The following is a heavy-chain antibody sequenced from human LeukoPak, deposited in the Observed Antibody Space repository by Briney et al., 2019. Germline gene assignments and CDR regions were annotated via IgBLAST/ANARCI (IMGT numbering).Heavy chain of an antibody. CDR2: INPNSGGT. J-gene: IGHJ4*02. CDR1: GYTFTGYY. D-gene: IGHD6-25*01. V-gene: IGHV1-2*02. Sequence: GASVKVSCQASGYTFTGYYMHWVRQAPGQGLEWMGWINPNSGGTNYAQKFQGRVTMTRDTSIRTAYMELSRLRSDDTAVYYCARVSCYSSGCPWDYWGQGTLVTVSS. CDR3: ARVSCYSSGCPWDY.